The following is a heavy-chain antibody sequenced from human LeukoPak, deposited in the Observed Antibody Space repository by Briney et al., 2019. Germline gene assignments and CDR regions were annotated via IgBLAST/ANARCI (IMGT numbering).Heavy chain of an antibody. Sequence: PGGSLRLSCAASGFTFSSCSMNWVRQAPGKGLEWVSSISSSSSYIYYADSVKGRFTISRDNAKNSLYLQMNSLRAEDTAVYYCARCITIFGVVDYYMDVWGKGTTVTVSS. J-gene: IGHJ6*03. CDR3: ARCITIFGVVDYYMDV. V-gene: IGHV3-21*01. CDR2: ISSSSSYI. CDR1: GFTFSSCS. D-gene: IGHD3-3*01.